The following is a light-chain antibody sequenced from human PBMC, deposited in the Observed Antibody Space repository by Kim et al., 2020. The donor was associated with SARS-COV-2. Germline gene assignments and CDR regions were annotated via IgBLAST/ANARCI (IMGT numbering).Light chain of an antibody. CDR1: QSFSSSY. V-gene: IGKV3-20*01. J-gene: IGKJ2*01. CDR2: GAT. Sequence: EIVLTQSPGALSLSPGERATLSCRASQSFSSSYLAWYQQTPGQAPRLLIYGATSRATGIPDRFSGSESGTDFTLTINRLEPEDFAVYYCQGYGSFSYTFGQGTKLEI. CDR3: QGYGSFSYT.